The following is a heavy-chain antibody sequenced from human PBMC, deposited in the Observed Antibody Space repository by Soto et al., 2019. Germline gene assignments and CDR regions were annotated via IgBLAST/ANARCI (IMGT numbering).Heavy chain of an antibody. CDR1: GFAFSRHA. Sequence: QVQLVESGGGVVQPGRSLRLSCAASGFAFSRHAMHWVRQAPGKGLEWVAVISFDGINKYYTDSVKGRFTLSRDNSKNPLCLQMNGLRAEDTAVYYCARDQTFRWPDPLDIWGQGTMVTVSS. D-gene: IGHD2-15*01. V-gene: IGHV3-30-3*01. CDR2: ISFDGINK. J-gene: IGHJ3*02. CDR3: ARDQTFRWPDPLDI.